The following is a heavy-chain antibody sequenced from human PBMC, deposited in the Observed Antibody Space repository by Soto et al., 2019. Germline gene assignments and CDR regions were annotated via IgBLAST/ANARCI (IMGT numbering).Heavy chain of an antibody. CDR2: IYWNDDK. V-gene: IGHV2-5*01. CDR3: AHSPWGAAPDY. CDR1: GFSLSARGVG. D-gene: IGHD3-16*01. J-gene: IGHJ4*02. Sequence: QITLKESGPTLVKPTQTLTLTCTFSGFSLSARGVGVGWIRQPPGKALEWLALIYWNDDKRYSPSLQSRLTITKDACKNQVVFSMTNVDPADTATYYCAHSPWGAAPDYWGQGTLVTVSS.